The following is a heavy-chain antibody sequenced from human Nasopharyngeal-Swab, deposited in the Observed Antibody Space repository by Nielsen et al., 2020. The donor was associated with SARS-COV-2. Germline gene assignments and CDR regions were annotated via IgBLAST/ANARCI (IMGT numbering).Heavy chain of an antibody. CDR3: TRCCGGCYSGRDY. CDR1: GFTFSDSA. J-gene: IGHJ4*02. Sequence: GGSLRLSCAASGFTFSDSAIHWVRQASGEGLEWVARIISKGNTYATAYAASVKGRFIIFRDDPTNTAYLQMNSLKTEDTAVYYCTRCCGGCYSGRDYWGQGTLVTVSS. D-gene: IGHD2-15*01. V-gene: IGHV3-73*01. CDR2: IISKGNTYAT.